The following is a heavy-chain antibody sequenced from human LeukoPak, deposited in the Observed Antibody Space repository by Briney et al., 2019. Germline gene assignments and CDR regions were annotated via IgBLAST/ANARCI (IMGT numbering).Heavy chain of an antibody. V-gene: IGHV4-30-4*01. Sequence: SETLSLTCTVSGGSISSGDYYWSWIRQPPGKGLEWIGYIYYSGSTYYNPPLKSRVTISVDTSKNQFSLKLSSVTAADTAVYYCARVSHDILTGYYAIDYWGQGTLVTVSS. CDR1: GGSISSGDYY. CDR3: ARVSHDILTGYYAIDY. CDR2: IYYSGST. J-gene: IGHJ4*02. D-gene: IGHD3-9*01.